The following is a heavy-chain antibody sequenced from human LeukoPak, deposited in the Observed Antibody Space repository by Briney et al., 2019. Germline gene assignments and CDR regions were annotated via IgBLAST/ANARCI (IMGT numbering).Heavy chain of an antibody. J-gene: IGHJ4*02. Sequence: SETLSLTCTVSGGSISSYYWSWVRQPPGKGLEWIGYIYYSGSTNYNPSLKSRVTISVDTSENQFSLKLSSVTAADTAVYYCARSEADTIFGIIWGQGTLVTVSS. D-gene: IGHD3-3*01. CDR1: GGSISSYY. CDR2: IYYSGST. V-gene: IGHV4-59*01. CDR3: ARSEADTIFGII.